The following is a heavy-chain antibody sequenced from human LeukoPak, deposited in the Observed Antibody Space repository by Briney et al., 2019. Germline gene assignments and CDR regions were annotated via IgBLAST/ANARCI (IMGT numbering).Heavy chain of an antibody. CDR1: GLTLNNYG. Sequence: PGGSLRLSCAASGLTLNNYGMHWVRQALGKGLEWVAFIYYDGSNKYYADSVKGRFTISRDNSNNTLYVQMNSLRAEDTAVYYCARDLYSSGWHIGSAAYWGQGTLVTVSS. CDR2: IYYDGSNK. J-gene: IGHJ4*02. D-gene: IGHD6-19*01. CDR3: ARDLYSSGWHIGSAAY. V-gene: IGHV3-33*01.